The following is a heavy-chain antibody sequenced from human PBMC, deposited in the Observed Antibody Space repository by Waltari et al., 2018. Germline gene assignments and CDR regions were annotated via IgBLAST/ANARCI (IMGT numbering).Heavy chain of an antibody. Sequence: QVQLVQSGAEVKKPGASVNVSCKASGYTFTGYYIYWVRQAPGQGLEWMGWSNPNSGSTNYARKFQGRVAMTEDTSIRTAYMELSRLRSDDAAVYYCARGIGRWELAYGMDVWGQGTTVTVSS. J-gene: IGHJ6*02. V-gene: IGHV1-2*02. CDR2: SNPNSGST. CDR1: GYTFTGYY. D-gene: IGHD1-26*01. CDR3: ARGIGRWELAYGMDV.